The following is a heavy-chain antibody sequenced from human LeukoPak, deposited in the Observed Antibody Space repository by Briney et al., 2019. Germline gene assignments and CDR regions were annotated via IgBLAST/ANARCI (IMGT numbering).Heavy chain of an antibody. D-gene: IGHD6-19*01. Sequence: GDSLQISCKGSGYSFTSYWIGWVRQMPGKGLEWMGIIYPGDSDTRYSPSFQGQVTISADKSISTAHLHWSSLKASDTAMYYCARQHTSGAGPFDYWGQGTLVTVSS. V-gene: IGHV5-51*01. CDR3: ARQHTSGAGPFDY. J-gene: IGHJ4*02. CDR1: GYSFTSYW. CDR2: IYPGDSDT.